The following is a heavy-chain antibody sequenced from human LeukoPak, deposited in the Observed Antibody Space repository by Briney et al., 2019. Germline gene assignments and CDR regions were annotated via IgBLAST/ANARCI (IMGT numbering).Heavy chain of an antibody. CDR3: ARTLGGYCSSTSCRTSNWFDP. Sequence: ASVKVPCKASGYTFTSYYMHWVRQAPGQGLEWMGIINPSGGSTSYAQKFQGRVTMTRDTSTSTVYMELSSLRSEDTAVYYCARTLGGYCSSTSCRTSNWFDPWGQGTLVTVSS. V-gene: IGHV1-46*01. D-gene: IGHD2-2*01. J-gene: IGHJ5*02. CDR2: INPSGGST. CDR1: GYTFTSYY.